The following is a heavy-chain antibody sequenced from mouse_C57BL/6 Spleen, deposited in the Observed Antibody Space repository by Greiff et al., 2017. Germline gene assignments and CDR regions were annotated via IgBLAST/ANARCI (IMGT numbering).Heavy chain of an antibody. CDR1: GYTFTDYE. V-gene: IGHV1-15*01. D-gene: IGHD1-1*01. Sequence: VKLQESGAELVRPGASVTLSCKASGYTFTDYEMHWVKQTPVHGLEWIGAIDPETGGTAYNQKFKGKAILTADKSSSTAYMELRSLTSEDSAVYYCTNCYGSGRYWYFDVWGTGTTVTVSS. CDR3: TNCYGSGRYWYFDV. CDR2: IDPETGGT. J-gene: IGHJ1*03.